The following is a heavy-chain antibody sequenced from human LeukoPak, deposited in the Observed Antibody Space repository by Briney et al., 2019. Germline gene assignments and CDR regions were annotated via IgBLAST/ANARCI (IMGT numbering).Heavy chain of an antibody. CDR1: GFTFTKFA. D-gene: IGHD4-17*01. CDR3: AKWSGDYPSYYLDY. V-gene: IGHV3-48*01. CDR2: ISSSSSTI. Sequence: GGSLRVSCEASGFTFTKFAMSWVRQAPGKGLEWVSYISSSSSTIYYADSVKGRFTISRDNAKNTVHLQMNNLRAEDTAVYYCAKWSGDYPSYYLDYWGQGTLVTVSS. J-gene: IGHJ4*02.